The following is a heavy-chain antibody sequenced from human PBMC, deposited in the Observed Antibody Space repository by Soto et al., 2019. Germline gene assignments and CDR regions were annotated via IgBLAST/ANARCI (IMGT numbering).Heavy chain of an antibody. CDR1: GGSFSGYY. CDR3: AGAESRRPRYNWGVDP. CDR2: INHSGST. J-gene: IGHJ5*02. D-gene: IGHD1-20*01. V-gene: IGHV4-34*01. Sequence: ASETLSLSCAVYGGSFSGYYWRWILQPPGKGLEWIGEINHSGSTNYNPSLKSRVTISVDTSKNQFSLKLSSVTAADTAVYYCAGAESRRPRYNWGVDPWGQGTLVTVSS.